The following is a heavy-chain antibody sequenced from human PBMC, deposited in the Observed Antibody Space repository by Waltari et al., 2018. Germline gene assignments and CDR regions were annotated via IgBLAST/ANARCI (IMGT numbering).Heavy chain of an antibody. CDR1: GFTLRNFW. CDR2: IKQDGSEK. J-gene: IGHJ6*02. V-gene: IGHV3-7*03. Sequence: EVQLVESGGGLVQPGGSLRLSCAAPGFTLRNFWMSWVGQAPGKGPEWVANIKQDGSEKYYVDSVKGRFTISRDYARNSLYLQMNSLRDEDTAVYYCTRDKYYYYYGMDVWGQGTTVTVSS. CDR3: TRDKYYYYYGMDV.